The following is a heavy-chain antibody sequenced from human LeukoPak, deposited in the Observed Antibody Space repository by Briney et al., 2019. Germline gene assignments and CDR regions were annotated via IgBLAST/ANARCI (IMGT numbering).Heavy chain of an antibody. J-gene: IGHJ3*02. V-gene: IGHV3-7*01. CDR3: ARDCYDSSGNDAFDI. CDR1: GVTFSSYW. Sequence: GGSLRLSCAASGVTFSSYWMSWVRQAPGKGLGWVANIKQDGSEKYYVDSVKGRFTISRDNAKNSLYLQMNSLRAEDTAVYYCARDCYDSSGNDAFDIWGQGTGVTVSS. CDR2: IKQDGSEK. D-gene: IGHD3-22*01.